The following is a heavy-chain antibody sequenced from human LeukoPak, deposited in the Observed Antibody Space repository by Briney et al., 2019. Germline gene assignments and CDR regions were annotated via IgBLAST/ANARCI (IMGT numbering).Heavy chain of an antibody. CDR3: ARDIGYCSGGSCLFSDY. V-gene: IGHV1-69*01. D-gene: IGHD2-15*01. J-gene: IGHJ4*02. CDR1: GGTFSSYA. Sequence: SVKVSCKASGGTFSSYAISWVRQAPGQGLEWMGGIIPIFGTANYAQKFQGRVTITADESTSTAYMELSSLRSEDTAVYYCARDIGYCSGGSCLFSDYWGQGALVTVSS. CDR2: IIPIFGTA.